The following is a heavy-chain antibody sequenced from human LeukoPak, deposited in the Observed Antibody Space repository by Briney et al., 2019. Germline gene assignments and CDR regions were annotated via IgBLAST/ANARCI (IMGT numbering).Heavy chain of an antibody. D-gene: IGHD6-19*01. CDR1: GYSISSGYY. CDR2: IYHSGST. Sequence: SETLSLTCTVFGYSISSGYYWGWIRPPPGQGLEWIGSIYHSGSTYYNPSLKSRVTISVDTSKNQFSLKLSSVTAADTAVYYCARVTGIAVAGTYYWGQGTLVTVSS. CDR3: ARVTGIAVAGTYY. J-gene: IGHJ4*02. V-gene: IGHV4-38-2*02.